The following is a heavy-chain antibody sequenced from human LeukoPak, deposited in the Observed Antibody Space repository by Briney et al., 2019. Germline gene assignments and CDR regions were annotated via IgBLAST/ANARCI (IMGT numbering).Heavy chain of an antibody. CDR1: GGTFSSYA. CDR3: ARGQRGYYYYMDV. V-gene: IGHV1-69*05. J-gene: IGHJ6*03. CDR2: IIPIFGTA. Sequence: GASVKVSCKASGGTFSSYAISWVRQAPGQGLEWMGGIIPIFGTANYAQKFQGRVTITTDESTSTAYMEQSSLRSEDTAVYYCARGQRGYYYYMDVWGKGTTVTVSS. D-gene: IGHD3-10*01.